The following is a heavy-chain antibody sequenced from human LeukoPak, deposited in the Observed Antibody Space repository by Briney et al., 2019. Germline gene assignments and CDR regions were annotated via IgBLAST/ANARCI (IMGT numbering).Heavy chain of an antibody. CDR2: IHYSGST. Sequence: SETLSLTCTVSGGSISNDGHYWSWIRQHPGKGLEWNGYIHYSGSTSYNPSLKSRVTISIDTSKNQFSLKLSSVTAADTAVYYCARSSVGTTGPFDYWGQGTLVTVSS. J-gene: IGHJ4*02. D-gene: IGHD1-26*01. V-gene: IGHV4-31*03. CDR1: GGSISNDGHY. CDR3: ARSSVGTTGPFDY.